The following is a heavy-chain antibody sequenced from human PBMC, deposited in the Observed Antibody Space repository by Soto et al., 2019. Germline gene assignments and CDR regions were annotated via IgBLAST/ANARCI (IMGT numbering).Heavy chain of an antibody. CDR2: IYHSGNT. J-gene: IGHJ5*02. CDR3: VRVVWGVPAPGTSGWFDP. Sequence: QVQLQESGPGLVKPSGTLSLTCAVSGDSISGSNWWSWVRQSPGKGLEWIGEIYHSGNTNYNPSLNGRATISVDKSKNQFSLRLNSVTAADTAVYYCVRVVWGVPAPGTSGWFDPWGQGTLVTVSS. D-gene: IGHD6-13*01. CDR1: GDSISGSNW. V-gene: IGHV4-4*02.